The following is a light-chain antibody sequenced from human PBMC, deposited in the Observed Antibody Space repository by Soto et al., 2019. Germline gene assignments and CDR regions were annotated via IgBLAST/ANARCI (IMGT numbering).Light chain of an antibody. J-gene: IGLJ3*02. CDR3: HYYYSSLSGPWV. CDR2: GNS. CDR1: SSNIGAGFD. V-gene: IGLV1-40*01. Sequence: QSALTQPPSVSGAPGQRVTISCTGSSSNIGAGFDVHWYQQLPGAAPKLLIYGNSNRPSGVPDRFSGSKSGTSASLAITGLQTEDEAEYYCHYYYSSLSGPWVFGGGTKLTVL.